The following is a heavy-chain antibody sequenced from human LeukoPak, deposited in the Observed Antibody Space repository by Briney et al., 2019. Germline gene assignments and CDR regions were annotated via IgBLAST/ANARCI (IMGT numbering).Heavy chain of an antibody. CDR3: ARPRTDYYDSSGPPYKEGAFDI. V-gene: IGHV1-69*04. J-gene: IGHJ3*02. D-gene: IGHD3-22*01. CDR1: VGTFSSYA. CDR2: IIPILGIA. Sequence: SVKVSCKASVGTFSSYAISWVRQAPGEGREWMGRIIPILGIANYAQKFEGRVTITADKSASTAYMELSSLRSEDTAVYYCARPRTDYYDSSGPPYKEGAFDIWGQGTMVTVSS.